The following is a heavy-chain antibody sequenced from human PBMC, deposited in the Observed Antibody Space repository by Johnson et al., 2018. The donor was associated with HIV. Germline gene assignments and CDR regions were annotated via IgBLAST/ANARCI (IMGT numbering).Heavy chain of an antibody. CDR1: GFTLSSYW. J-gene: IGHJ3*01. D-gene: IGHD3-22*01. Sequence: VQLVESGGGLVQPGGSLRLSCVASGFTLSSYWIHWVRRAPGKGLVWVSRINSDGSSTSYADSVKGRFTISRDNAKNTLYLQMNSLRAEDTAVYYCANTYYYDSSGYSGAFDRWGQGAMVTVSS. CDR3: ANTYYYDSSGYSGAFDR. V-gene: IGHV3-74*01. CDR2: INSDGSST.